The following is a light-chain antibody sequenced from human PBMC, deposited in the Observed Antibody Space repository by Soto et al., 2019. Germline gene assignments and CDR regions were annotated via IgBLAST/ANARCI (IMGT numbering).Light chain of an antibody. V-gene: IGKV1-5*01. CDR2: DAS. Sequence: DIQMTQPPSTLSGSVGDRVTIPCRASQTISSWLAWYQQKPGKAPKLLIYDASNLETGVPSRFSGSGSGTEFTLTISSLQPDDFATYYCQHYNSYSEAFGQGTKVDIK. CDR1: QTISSW. J-gene: IGKJ1*01. CDR3: QHYNSYSEA.